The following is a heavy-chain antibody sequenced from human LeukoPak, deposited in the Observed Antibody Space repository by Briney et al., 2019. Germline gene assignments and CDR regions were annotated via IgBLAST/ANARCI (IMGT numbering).Heavy chain of an antibody. Sequence: GGSLRLSCAASGFTFDDYAMHWVRQAPGKGLEWVSLISGDGGSTYYADSVKGRFTISRDNSKNSLYLQMNSLRTEDTSLYYCAKDFYYYDSSGYFFDYWGQGTLVTVSS. J-gene: IGHJ4*02. CDR3: AKDFYYYDSSGYFFDY. D-gene: IGHD3-22*01. CDR2: ISGDGGST. CDR1: GFTFDDYA. V-gene: IGHV3-43*02.